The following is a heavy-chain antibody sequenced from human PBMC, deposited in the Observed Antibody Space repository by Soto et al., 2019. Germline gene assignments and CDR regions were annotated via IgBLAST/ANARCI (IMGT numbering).Heavy chain of an antibody. CDR1: GGTFSSYA. V-gene: IGHV1-69*01. Sequence: VKVSCKASGGTFSSYAISWVRQAPGQGLEWMGGIIPIFGTANYAQKFQGRVTITADESTSTAYMELSSLRSEDTAVYYCASSSGGSYYSLFDYWGQGTLVTVSS. CDR3: ASSSGGSYYSLFDY. CDR2: IIPIFGTA. D-gene: IGHD1-26*01. J-gene: IGHJ4*02.